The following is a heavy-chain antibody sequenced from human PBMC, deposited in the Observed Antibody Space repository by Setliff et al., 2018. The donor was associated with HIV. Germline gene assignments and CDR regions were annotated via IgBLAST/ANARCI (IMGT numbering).Heavy chain of an antibody. J-gene: IGHJ4*02. CDR1: GGSFSGYH. CDR2: IDHSGST. CDR3: ARRVILSYGYYFDY. V-gene: IGHV4-34*01. D-gene: IGHD3-16*02. Sequence: KASETLSLTCAVYGGSFSGYHWSWIRQSPGKGLEWIGEIDHSGSTDDNPSLKSRVTISVDTSKNQFSLKLSSVTAADTAVYHCARRVILSYGYYFDYWGQGTLVTVSS.